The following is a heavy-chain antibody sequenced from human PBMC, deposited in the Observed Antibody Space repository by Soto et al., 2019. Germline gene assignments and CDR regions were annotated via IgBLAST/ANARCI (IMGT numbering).Heavy chain of an antibody. J-gene: IGHJ6*03. CDR2: IYYAGST. D-gene: IGHD2-15*01. CDR3: AGLGPRIRVAGMDV. Sequence: QVQLQESGPGLVKPSETLSLTCAVSGGSISNYYWSWIRQPPGKGLECIGYIYYAGSTNYNPSLQSRVSISVDTSKNQIALRLSSVTAADTAVYFCAGLGPRIRVAGMDVWGKGTTVTVSS. CDR1: GGSISNYY. V-gene: IGHV4-59*01.